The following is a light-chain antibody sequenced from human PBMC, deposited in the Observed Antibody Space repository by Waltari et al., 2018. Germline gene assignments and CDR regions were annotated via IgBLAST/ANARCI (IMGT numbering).Light chain of an antibody. Sequence: EIVLTQSPGTLSLSPGERAILSCRASQSVSSSYLAWYQQRPGQAPRLLIYDASSRATDIPDRFSGSGSGTDFTLTISRLEPEDFAVYYCQQYGSSPLTFGGGTKVEIK. J-gene: IGKJ4*01. CDR2: DAS. CDR1: QSVSSSY. V-gene: IGKV3-20*01. CDR3: QQYGSSPLT.